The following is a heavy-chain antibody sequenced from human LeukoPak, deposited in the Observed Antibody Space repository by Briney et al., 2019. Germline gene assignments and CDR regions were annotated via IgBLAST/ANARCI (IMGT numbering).Heavy chain of an antibody. V-gene: IGHV3-48*01. Sequence: GGSLRLSCAASGFTFTTYSMNWVRQAPGKGLEWVSYISSSTSTIYYADSVKGRFTSSRDNAKNSLYLQMNSLRAEDTAMYYCARALHSSSVAFDYWGQGALVTVSS. J-gene: IGHJ4*02. CDR2: ISSSTSTI. CDR3: ARALHSSSVAFDY. CDR1: GFTFTTYS. D-gene: IGHD6-6*01.